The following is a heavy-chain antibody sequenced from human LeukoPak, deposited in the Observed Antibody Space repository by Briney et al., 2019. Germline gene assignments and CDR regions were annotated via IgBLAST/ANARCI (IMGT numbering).Heavy chain of an antibody. CDR2: IRYDGSNK. Sequence: GGSLRLSCAASGFTFSSYGMHWVRQAPGKGLEWVAFIRYDGSNKYYADSVKGRFTISRDNSKNTLYLQMNSLRAEDTAVYYCAKDVSRCRSTSCFFSWFDPWGQGTLVTVSS. D-gene: IGHD2-2*01. V-gene: IGHV3-30*02. CDR1: GFTFSSYG. J-gene: IGHJ5*02. CDR3: AKDVSRCRSTSCFFSWFDP.